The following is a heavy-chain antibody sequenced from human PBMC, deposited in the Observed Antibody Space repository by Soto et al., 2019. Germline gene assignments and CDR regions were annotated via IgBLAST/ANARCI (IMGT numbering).Heavy chain of an antibody. CDR3: ARDTYYGDYEVFGNYFDY. Sequence: PGGSLRLSCAASGFTFSSYEMNWVRQAPGKGLEWVSYISSSGSTIYYADSVKGRFTISRDNAKNSLYLQMNSLRAEDTAVYYCARDTYYGDYEVFGNYFDYWGQGTLVTVSS. V-gene: IGHV3-48*03. CDR1: GFTFSSYE. CDR2: ISSSGSTI. J-gene: IGHJ4*02. D-gene: IGHD4-17*01.